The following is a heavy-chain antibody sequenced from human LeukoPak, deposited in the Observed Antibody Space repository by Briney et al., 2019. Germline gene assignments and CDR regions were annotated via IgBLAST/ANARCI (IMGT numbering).Heavy chain of an antibody. D-gene: IGHD5-12*01. J-gene: IGHJ4*02. Sequence: AGGSLRLSCAASGFTFSDYYMSWIRQAPGKGLEWVSYISSSGSTIYYADSVKGRFTISRDNAKNSLYLQMNSLRAEDTAVYYCASQGSGYDSPIDYWGQGTLVTVSS. CDR2: ISSSGSTI. V-gene: IGHV3-11*04. CDR1: GFTFSDYY. CDR3: ASQGSGYDSPIDY.